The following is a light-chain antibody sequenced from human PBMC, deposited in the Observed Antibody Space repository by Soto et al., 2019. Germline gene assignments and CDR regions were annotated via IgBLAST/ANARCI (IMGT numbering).Light chain of an antibody. CDR1: QSLLHSNGYKY. Sequence: DIVMTQSPLSLPVTPGEPASISCRSSQSLLHSNGYKYLDWYLQKPGQSTQLLIYLGSTRASGVPDRFSGSGSGTDFTLKISRVEAEDVGVYYCMQALQTPFAFGPGTKVDFK. J-gene: IGKJ3*01. V-gene: IGKV2-28*01. CDR3: MQALQTPFA. CDR2: LGS.